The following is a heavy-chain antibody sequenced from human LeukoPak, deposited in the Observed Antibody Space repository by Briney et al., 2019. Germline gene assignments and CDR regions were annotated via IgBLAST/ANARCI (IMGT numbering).Heavy chain of an antibody. CDR2: IHYSGST. D-gene: IGHD2-2*01. CDR3: ARVTVVVPAANAFDI. V-gene: IGHV4-59*01. Sequence: PSETLSLTCTVSGGSISSYYWSWIRQPPGKGLEWIGYIHYSGSTNYNPSLKSRVTISVDTSKNQFSLKLSSVTAADTAVYYCARVTVVVPAANAFDIWGQGTMVTVSS. CDR1: GGSISSYY. J-gene: IGHJ3*02.